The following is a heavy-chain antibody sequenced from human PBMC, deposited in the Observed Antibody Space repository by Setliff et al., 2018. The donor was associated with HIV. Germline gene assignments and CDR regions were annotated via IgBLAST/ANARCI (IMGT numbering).Heavy chain of an antibody. Sequence: SETLSLTCAVYGGSFSTYSWTWIRQPPGKGLEWIGEINHSGSTNYNPSLKSRLTISIDKAKNQISLRLTSVTAADTAVYYCARRPLFGVVIASVAKMEFDYWGQGTLVTVSS. CDR2: INHSGST. J-gene: IGHJ4*02. V-gene: IGHV4-34*01. CDR1: GGSFSTYS. D-gene: IGHD3-3*01. CDR3: ARRPLFGVVIASVAKMEFDY.